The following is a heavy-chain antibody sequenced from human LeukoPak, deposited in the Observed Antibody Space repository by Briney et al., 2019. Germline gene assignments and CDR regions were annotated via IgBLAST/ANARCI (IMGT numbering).Heavy chain of an antibody. CDR3: ARDDAYCSSTSCPRPLYYYYYGMDV. CDR2: IIPILGIA. V-gene: IGHV1-69*04. J-gene: IGHJ6*02. CDR1: GGTFSSYA. D-gene: IGHD2-2*01. Sequence: ASVKVSCKASGGTFSSYAISWVRQAPGQGLEWMGRIIPILGIANYAQKFRGRVTITADKSTSTAYMELSSLRSEDTAVYYCARDDAYCSSTSCPRPLYYYYYGMDVWGQGTTVTVSS.